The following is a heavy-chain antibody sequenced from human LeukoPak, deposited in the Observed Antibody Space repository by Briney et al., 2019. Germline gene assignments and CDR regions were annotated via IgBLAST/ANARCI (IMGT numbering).Heavy chain of an antibody. CDR2: ISAYNGNT. J-gene: IGHJ4*02. Sequence: ASVKVSCKASGYTFTSYGISWVRQAPGQGLEWMGWISAYNGNTNYAQKLQGRVTMTTDTSTSTAYMELRSLRSDDTAVYYCARGDYYGSGSYYKKTVDYWGQGTLVTVSS. CDR1: GYTFTSYG. V-gene: IGHV1-18*01. CDR3: ARGDYYGSGSYYKKTVDY. D-gene: IGHD3-10*01.